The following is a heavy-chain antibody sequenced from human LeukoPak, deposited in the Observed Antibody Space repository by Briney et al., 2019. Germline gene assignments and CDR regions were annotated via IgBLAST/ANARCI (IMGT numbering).Heavy chain of an antibody. D-gene: IGHD1-26*01. CDR3: ATDLIVGATSVDY. CDR2: IRYDGSNK. V-gene: IGHV3-30*02. CDR1: GFTFSSYG. J-gene: IGHJ4*02. Sequence: GGSLRLSCAASGFTFSSYGMHWVRQAPGKGLEWVAFIRYDGSNKYYADSVKGRFTISRDNSKNTLYLQMNSLRAEDTAVYYCATDLIVGATSVDYWGQGTLVTVSS.